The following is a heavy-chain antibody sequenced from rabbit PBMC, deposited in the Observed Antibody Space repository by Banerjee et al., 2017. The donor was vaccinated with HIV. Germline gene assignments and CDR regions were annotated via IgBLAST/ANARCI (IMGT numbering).Heavy chain of an antibody. D-gene: IGHD6-1*01. Sequence: QEQLEESGGDLVKPGASLTLTCKASGFSFSSGYYMCWVRQAPGKGLELIACIYTSSGSTWYASWVNGRFTISRSTSLNTVTLQMTSLTGADTATYFCAIDAYVDVGWATYFGLWGPGTLVTVS. CDR1: GFSFSSGYY. CDR2: IYTSSGST. V-gene: IGHV1S43*01. J-gene: IGHJ4*01. CDR3: AIDAYVDVGWATYFGL.